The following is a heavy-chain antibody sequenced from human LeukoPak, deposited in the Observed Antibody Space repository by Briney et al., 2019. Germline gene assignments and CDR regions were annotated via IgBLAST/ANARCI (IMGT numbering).Heavy chain of an antibody. J-gene: IGHJ3*02. CDR3: ARTDYYDSSGYYPPDAFDI. D-gene: IGHD3-22*01. CDR1: GVTFSSYA. Sequence: TGGSLRLSCAASGVTFSSYAMDWVRQAPGKGVEWVAVISYDGSNKYYADSGKGGFTIGRENSKNTLYMKMNSLRAEDTAVYYCARTDYYDSSGYYPPDAFDIWGQGTMVTVSS. CDR2: ISYDGSNK. V-gene: IGHV3-30*04.